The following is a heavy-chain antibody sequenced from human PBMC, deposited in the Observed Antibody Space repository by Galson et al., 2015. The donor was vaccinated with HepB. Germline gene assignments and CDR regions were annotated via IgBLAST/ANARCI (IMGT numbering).Heavy chain of an antibody. V-gene: IGHV3-23*01. D-gene: IGHD6-19*01. J-gene: IGHJ2*01. Sequence: SLRLSCAASGFTFSSYAMSWVRQAPGKGLEWVSAISGSGGSTYYADSVKGRFTISRDNSKNTLYLQMNSLRAEDTAVYYCAKPPVAGTWYFDLWGRGTLVTVSS. CDR3: AKPPVAGTWYFDL. CDR1: GFTFSSYA. CDR2: ISGSGGST.